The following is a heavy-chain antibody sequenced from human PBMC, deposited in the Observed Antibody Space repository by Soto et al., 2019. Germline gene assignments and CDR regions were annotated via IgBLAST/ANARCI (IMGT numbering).Heavy chain of an antibody. CDR3: ARPMVRGERGAFDI. J-gene: IGHJ3*02. D-gene: IGHD3-10*01. V-gene: IGHV4-59*08. CDR1: GGSISSYY. Sequence: SSETLSLTCTVSGGSISSYYWSWIRQPPGRGLEWIGYIYYSGSTNYNPSLKSRVTISVDTSKNQFSLKLSSVTAADTAVYYCARPMVRGERGAFDIWGQGTMVTVSS. CDR2: IYYSGST.